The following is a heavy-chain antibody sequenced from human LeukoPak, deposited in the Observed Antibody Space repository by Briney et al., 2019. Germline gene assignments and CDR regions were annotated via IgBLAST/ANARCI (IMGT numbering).Heavy chain of an antibody. CDR1: GYTFTSYG. Sequence: ASVKVSCKASGYTFTSYGISWVRQAPGQGLEWMGWISAYNGNTNYAQKLQGRVTMTRDTSTSTVYMELSSLRSEDTAVYYCARTQWLKIKFDYWGQGTLVTVSS. CDR2: ISAYNGNT. J-gene: IGHJ4*02. CDR3: ARTQWLKIKFDY. V-gene: IGHV1-18*01. D-gene: IGHD6-19*01.